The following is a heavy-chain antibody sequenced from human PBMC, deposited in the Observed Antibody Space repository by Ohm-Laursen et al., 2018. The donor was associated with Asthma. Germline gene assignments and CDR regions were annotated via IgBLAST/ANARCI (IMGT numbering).Heavy chain of an antibody. CDR1: GDSISSGNNY. CDR3: ARGAFYYESTGYYFFDH. CDR2: IYYSGLT. V-gene: IGHV4-31*03. D-gene: IGHD3-22*01. Sequence: SQTLSLTCIVSGDSISSGNNYWSWIRQHPGKGLEWIGYIYYSGLTYSNPSLRSRVIISVDTSKNQFSLNLTSVTAADTAVYYCARGAFYYESTGYYFFDHWGQGALVTVSS. J-gene: IGHJ4*02.